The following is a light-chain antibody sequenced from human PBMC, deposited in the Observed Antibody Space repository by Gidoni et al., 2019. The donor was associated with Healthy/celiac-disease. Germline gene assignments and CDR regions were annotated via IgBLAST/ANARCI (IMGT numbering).Light chain of an antibody. CDR3: QQRSNWIT. J-gene: IGKJ5*01. CDR2: DAS. CDR1: QSVSSY. V-gene: IGKV3-11*01. Sequence: EIVLTQSPATLSLSPGDRATLSCRASQSVSSYLAWYQQKPGQAPRLLIYDASNRATGIPARCSGSGSETNFTLTISRLEPEDFAVYYCQQRSNWITFGQGTRLEIK.